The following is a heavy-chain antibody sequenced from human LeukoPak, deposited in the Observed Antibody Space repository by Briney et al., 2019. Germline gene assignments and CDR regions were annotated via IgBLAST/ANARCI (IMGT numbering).Heavy chain of an antibody. CDR2: IKLDGSEK. CDR3: ARDQYDTWSRRGNFDS. D-gene: IGHD3-3*01. CDR1: GFTFGKYW. J-gene: IGHJ4*02. V-gene: IGHV3-7*03. Sequence: GGSLRLSCVASGFTFGKYWMSWVRQAPGKGLEWVANIKLDGSEKNYVDSVKGRFTISRDNTKNSLYLQMNSLRVEDTAVFYCARDQYDTWSRRGNFDSWGQGTLVAVSS.